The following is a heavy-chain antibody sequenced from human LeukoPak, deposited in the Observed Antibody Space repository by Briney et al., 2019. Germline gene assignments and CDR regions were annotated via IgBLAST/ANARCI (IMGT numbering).Heavy chain of an antibody. J-gene: IGHJ4*02. Sequence: SVKVSCKASGGTFSSYAISWVRQAPGQGLEWMGRIIPIFGTANYAQKFQGRVTITTDESTSTAYMALSGLRSEDTAVYYCARGESIAAADPFDYWGQGTLVTVSS. CDR1: GGTFSSYA. CDR2: IIPIFGTA. D-gene: IGHD6-13*01. V-gene: IGHV1-69*05. CDR3: ARGESIAAADPFDY.